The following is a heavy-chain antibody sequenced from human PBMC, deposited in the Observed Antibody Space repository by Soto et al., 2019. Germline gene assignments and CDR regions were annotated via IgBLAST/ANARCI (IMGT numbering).Heavy chain of an antibody. Sequence: PGGSLRLSCAASGFSISNHFMNWVRQAPGENLEWVSVIYSGGTTFYTDSVKGRFTISRDTSRNTLFLQMNSLRPEDTAVYYCARSGSYVNGFDSWGQGTLVTVSS. CDR1: GFSISNHF. CDR2: IYSGGTT. D-gene: IGHD1-26*01. J-gene: IGHJ4*01. CDR3: ARSGSYVNGFDS. V-gene: IGHV3-53*01.